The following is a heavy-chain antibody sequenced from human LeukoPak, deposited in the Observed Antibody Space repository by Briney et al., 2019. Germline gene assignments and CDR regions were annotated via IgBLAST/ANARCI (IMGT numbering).Heavy chain of an antibody. Sequence: GGSLRHSRAASGFTFSSYSMNWVRQAPGKGLEWVSSISSSSSYIYYADSVKGRFTISRDNAKNSLYLQMNSLRAEDTAVYYCASPIVGATTIDYWGQGTLVTVSS. V-gene: IGHV3-21*01. J-gene: IGHJ4*02. CDR1: GFTFSSYS. D-gene: IGHD1-26*01. CDR3: ASPIVGATTIDY. CDR2: ISSSSSYI.